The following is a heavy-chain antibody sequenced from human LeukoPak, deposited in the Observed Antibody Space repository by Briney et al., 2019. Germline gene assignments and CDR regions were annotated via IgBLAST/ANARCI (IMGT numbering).Heavy chain of an antibody. J-gene: IGHJ4*02. CDR1: GFTFSNYD. Sequence: PGRSLRLSCAASGFTFSNYDMHWVRQAPGKGLEWVALIWYDGSNEYYADSVKGRFTISRDNSKNALYLQMNSLRAEDTAVYYCARDQGHYTAPGDYWGQGTLVTVSS. D-gene: IGHD3-3*01. V-gene: IGHV3-33*01. CDR3: ARDQGHYTAPGDY. CDR2: IWYDGSNE.